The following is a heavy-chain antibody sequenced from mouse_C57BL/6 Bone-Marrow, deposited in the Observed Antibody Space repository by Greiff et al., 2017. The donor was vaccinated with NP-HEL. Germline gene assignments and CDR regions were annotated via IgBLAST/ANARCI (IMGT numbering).Heavy chain of an antibody. CDR1: GYTFTSYW. Sequence: QVQLQQPGAELVRPGTSVKLSCKASGYTFTSYWMHWVKQRPGQGLEWIGVIDPSDSYTNYNQKFKGKATLTVDTSSSTAYMQLSSLTSEDAAVYYCAREGPLSVLDFDYWGQGTTLTVSS. D-gene: IGHD3-3*01. V-gene: IGHV1-59*01. CDR2: IDPSDSYT. CDR3: AREGPLSVLDFDY. J-gene: IGHJ2*01.